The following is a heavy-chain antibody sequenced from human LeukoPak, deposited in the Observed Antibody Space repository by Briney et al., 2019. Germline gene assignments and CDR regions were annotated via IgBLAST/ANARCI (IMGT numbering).Heavy chain of an antibody. CDR1: GFNFRCYG. D-gene: IGHD3-22*01. J-gene: IGHJ3*02. CDR2: ISGCGGSP. CDR3: AKDYLSGRITMIVVVAELSAFDI. Sequence: GGPLRLSCAASGFNFRCYGLLWVRQAPAKELEGVSAISGCGGSPYFADSVKGRFTISRDNSKTTLYLQMHSLRAEDTAVYYCAKDYLSGRITMIVVVAELSAFDIWAQGPMVTVSS. V-gene: IGHV3-23*01.